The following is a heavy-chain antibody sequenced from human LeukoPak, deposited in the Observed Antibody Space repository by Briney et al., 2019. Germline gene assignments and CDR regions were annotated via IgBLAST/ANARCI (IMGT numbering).Heavy chain of an antibody. J-gene: IGHJ2*01. Sequence: SETLSLTCAVSGYSISSGYYWGWIRQPPGKGLEWIGSIYHSGSTYYNPSLKSRVTISVDTSKNQFSLKLSSVTAADTAVYYCARNSAVPAADLWGRGTLVTVSS. D-gene: IGHD2-2*01. CDR1: GYSISSGYY. V-gene: IGHV4-38-2*01. CDR3: ARNSAVPAADL. CDR2: IYHSGST.